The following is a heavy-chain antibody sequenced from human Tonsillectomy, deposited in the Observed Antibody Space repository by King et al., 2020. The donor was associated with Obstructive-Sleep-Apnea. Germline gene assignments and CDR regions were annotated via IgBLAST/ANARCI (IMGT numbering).Heavy chain of an antibody. D-gene: IGHD4-17*01. Sequence: EVQLVESGGGLIQPGGSQRLSCAASGFTFSSYAMSWVRQAPGKGLEWVSSISGSGGSTYYADSVKGRFTISNDNSKNTLFLQMNSLRAEDTAVYYCAKCMTTVTTWPYDYWGQGTLVTVSS. CDR3: AKCMTTVTTWPYDY. J-gene: IGHJ4*02. V-gene: IGHV3-23*04. CDR2: ISGSGGST. CDR1: GFTFSSYA.